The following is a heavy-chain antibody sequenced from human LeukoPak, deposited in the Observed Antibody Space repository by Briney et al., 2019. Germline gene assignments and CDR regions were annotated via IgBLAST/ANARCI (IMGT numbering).Heavy chain of an antibody. CDR1: GFTFNDYS. CDR3: ARDARLGEVKYYMDV. CDR2: ISRRSRHV. V-gene: IGHV3-21*01. J-gene: IGHJ6*03. D-gene: IGHD3-16*01. Sequence: GGSLRLSCTASGFTFNDYSMNWVRQAPGKGLEWVSSISRRSRHVYYAGSVKGRFTISRDDAKNSLYLQMNSLRAEDTAVYYCARDARLGEVKYYMDVWGKGTTVTVSS.